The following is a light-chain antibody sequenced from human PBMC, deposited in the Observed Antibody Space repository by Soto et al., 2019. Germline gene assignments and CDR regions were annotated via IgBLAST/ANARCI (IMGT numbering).Light chain of an antibody. V-gene: IGKV3-15*01. CDR2: GAS. CDR1: ESINQN. CDR3: QQYGSSPLT. Sequence: ETVMTQSPATLSVSPGEGATLSCRATESINQNLAWYQQKPGQAPRLLIHGASYRATGIPDRFSGRGSGTEFTLAISRLQSEDCAVYYCQQYGSSPLTFGQGTKVDIK. J-gene: IGKJ1*01.